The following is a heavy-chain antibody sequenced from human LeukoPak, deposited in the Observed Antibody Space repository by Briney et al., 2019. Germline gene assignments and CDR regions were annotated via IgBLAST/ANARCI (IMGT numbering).Heavy chain of an antibody. Sequence: ASVTVSCTASGYTFTSYDINWVRQATGQGLEWMGWMNPNSGNTGYAQKFQGRVTITRHTSISTAYMELSSLRSEDTAPYYTAPALTAAGIADWSEPWGQGTLVTVSS. CDR3: APALTAAGIADWSEP. CDR1: GYTFTSYD. CDR2: MNPNSGNT. D-gene: IGHD6-13*01. J-gene: IGHJ5*02. V-gene: IGHV1-8*03.